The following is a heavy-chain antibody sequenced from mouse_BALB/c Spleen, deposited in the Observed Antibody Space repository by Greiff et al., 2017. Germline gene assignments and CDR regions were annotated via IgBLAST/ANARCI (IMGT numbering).Heavy chain of an antibody. CDR3: ARRRQRYAMDY. V-gene: IGHV1-9*01. CDR1: GYTFSSYW. J-gene: IGHJ4*01. CDR2: ILPGSGST. D-gene: IGHD3-2*01. Sequence: VQLQQSGAELMKPGASVKISCKATGYTFSSYWIEWVKQSPGHGLEWIGEILPGSGSTNYNEKFKGKATFTADTSSNTAYMQLSSLTSEDSAVYYCARRRQRYAMDYWGQGTSVTVSS.